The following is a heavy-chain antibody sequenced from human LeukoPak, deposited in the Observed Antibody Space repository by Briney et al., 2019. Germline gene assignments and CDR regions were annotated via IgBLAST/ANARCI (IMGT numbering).Heavy chain of an antibody. J-gene: IGHJ6*03. D-gene: IGHD2-2*01. Sequence: SVKVSCKASGGTFSSYAISWVRQAPGQGLEWMGGIIPIFGTANYAQKFQGRVTITADESTSTAYMELSSLRSEDTAVYYCARTLRKNIVVVPAAPESYYYYYMDVWGKGTTVTVSS. V-gene: IGHV1-69*13. CDR1: GGTFSSYA. CDR3: ARTLRKNIVVVPAAPESYYYYYMDV. CDR2: IIPIFGTA.